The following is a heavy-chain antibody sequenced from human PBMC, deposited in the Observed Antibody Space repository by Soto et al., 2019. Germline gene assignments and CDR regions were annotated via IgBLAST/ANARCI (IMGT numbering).Heavy chain of an antibody. Sequence: QVQLQESGPGLVKPSETLSLTCTVSGGSVSSGSYYWSWIRQPPGKGLEWIGYIYYSGSTNYNPSLQSRVTISVDTSKNQLSLKLSCVTAADTAVYYCARDAVGAVDPWGQGTLVTVSS. CDR1: GGSVSSGSYY. V-gene: IGHV4-61*01. CDR2: IYYSGST. CDR3: ARDAVGAVDP. J-gene: IGHJ5*02. D-gene: IGHD3-16*01.